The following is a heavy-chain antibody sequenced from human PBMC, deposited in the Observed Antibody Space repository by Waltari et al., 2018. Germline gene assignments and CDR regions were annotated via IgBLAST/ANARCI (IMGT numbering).Heavy chain of an antibody. CDR3: ARVATYYYYDGMDV. J-gene: IGHJ6*02. Sequence: QVQLVQSGAEVKKPGASVTVSCKASGYTFTSYAMHWVRQAPGQRLEWMGWINAGKGNKKDSQRFQGRVTITRDTSAGTAYMEVSSLRSEDTAVYYCARVATYYYYDGMDVWGQGTTVTVSS. V-gene: IGHV1-3*01. CDR1: GYTFTSYA. CDR2: INAGKGNK.